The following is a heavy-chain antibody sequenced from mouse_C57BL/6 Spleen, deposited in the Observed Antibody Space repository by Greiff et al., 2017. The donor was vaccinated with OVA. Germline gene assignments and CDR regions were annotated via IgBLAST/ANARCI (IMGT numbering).Heavy chain of an antibody. CDR1: GYTFTSYW. J-gene: IGHJ3*01. CDR2: INPSNGGT. D-gene: IGHD2-4*01. CDR3: ARWGYDYDLFAY. V-gene: IGHV1-53*01. Sequence: VKLQQPGTELVKPGASVKLSCKASGYTFTSYWMHWVKQRPGQGLEWIGNINPSNGGTNYNEKFKSKATLTVDKSSSTAYMQLSSLTSEDSAVYYCARWGYDYDLFAYWGQGTLVTVSA.